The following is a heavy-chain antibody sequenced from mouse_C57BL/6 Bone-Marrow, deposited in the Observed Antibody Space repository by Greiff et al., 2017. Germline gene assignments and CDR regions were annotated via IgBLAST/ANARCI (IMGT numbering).Heavy chain of an antibody. J-gene: IGHJ2*01. CDR3: AIYYGNLYYFDY. D-gene: IGHD2-1*01. CDR2: IDPSDSYT. Sequence: VQLQQPGAELVKPGASVKLSCKASGYTFTSYWMQWVKQRPGQGLEWIGEIDPSDSYTNYNQKFKGKATLTVDTSSSTPYMQLSSLTSEDSAVYYCAIYYGNLYYFDYWGQGTTLTVSS. CDR1: GYTFTSYW. V-gene: IGHV1-50*01.